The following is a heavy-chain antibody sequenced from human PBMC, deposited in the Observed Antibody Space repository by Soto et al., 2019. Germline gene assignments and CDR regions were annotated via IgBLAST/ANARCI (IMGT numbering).Heavy chain of an antibody. CDR3: AKGAEGYVVSSLDY. V-gene: IGHV3-23*01. CDR2: ITSSGSST. D-gene: IGHD5-12*01. Sequence: EVQLLESGGGFVQPGGSLRLSCAASGFTFSDYAMTWVRQAPGKGLEWVSAITSSGSSTYYAESVKGRFTISRDNTKSNIYLQMNSLRVEDTATYYCAKGAEGYVVSSLDYWGQGTLVTVSS. J-gene: IGHJ4*02. CDR1: GFTFSDYA.